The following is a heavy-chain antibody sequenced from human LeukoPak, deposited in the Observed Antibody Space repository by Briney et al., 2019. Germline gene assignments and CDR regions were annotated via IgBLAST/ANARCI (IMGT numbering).Heavy chain of an antibody. J-gene: IGHJ5*02. CDR3: ARDRSGYFDP. D-gene: IGHD3-3*01. V-gene: IGHV4-61*02. CDR2: IYTSGST. Sequence: SETLPLTCTVSGGSISSGSYYWSWIRQPAGKGLEWIGRIYTSGSTNYNPSLKSRVTISVDTSKNQFSLKLSSVTAADTAVYYCARDRSGYFDPWGQGTLVTVSS. CDR1: GGSISSGSYY.